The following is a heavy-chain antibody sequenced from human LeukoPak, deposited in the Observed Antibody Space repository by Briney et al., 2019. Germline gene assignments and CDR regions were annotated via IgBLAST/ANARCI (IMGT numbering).Heavy chain of an antibody. J-gene: IGHJ3*02. Sequence: PGGSLRLSCAASGFIFSDYWMHWVRQGPGEGLVWVSRIKSDGSSTSYAESVKGRFTISRDNAKNTVYVHMNSLRDEDTAVYYCAEFCSSTSCEPLDAFDIWGQGTMVTVSS. D-gene: IGHD2-2*01. CDR1: GFIFSDYW. V-gene: IGHV3-74*01. CDR3: AEFCSSTSCEPLDAFDI. CDR2: IKSDGSST.